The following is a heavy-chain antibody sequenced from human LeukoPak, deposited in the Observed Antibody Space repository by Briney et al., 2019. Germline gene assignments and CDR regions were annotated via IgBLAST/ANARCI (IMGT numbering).Heavy chain of an antibody. V-gene: IGHV1-2*06. CDR1: GYTFTGYY. CDR2: INPNSGGT. D-gene: IGHD6-13*01. CDR3: ARGPGIAAAGTDFDY. J-gene: IGHJ4*02. Sequence: ASVKVSCKASGYTFTGYYMHWVQQAPGQGLDWLGRINPNSGGTNYAQKFQGRVTMTRDTSISTAYMELSRLRSDDTAVYYCARGPGIAAAGTDFDYWGQGTLVTVSS.